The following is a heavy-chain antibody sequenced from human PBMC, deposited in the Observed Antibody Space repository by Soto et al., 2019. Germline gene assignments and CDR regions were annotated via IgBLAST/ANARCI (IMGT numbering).Heavy chain of an antibody. Sequence: PGAYLKVSCKVSCYSFAGYWITWVRQKPGKVLEWMGRIDPSDSQTYYSPSFRGHVTISVTKSITTVFLQWSSLRASDTAMYYCARHIYDPGRANKFKNYHECWGQGTTVNVAS. CDR2: IDPSDSQT. D-gene: IGHD1-26*01. V-gene: IGHV5-10-1*01. CDR1: CYSFAGYW. J-gene: IGHJ4*02. CDR3: ARHIYDPGRANKFKNYHEC.